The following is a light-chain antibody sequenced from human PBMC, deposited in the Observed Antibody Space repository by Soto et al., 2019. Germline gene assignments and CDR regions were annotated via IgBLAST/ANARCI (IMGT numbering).Light chain of an antibody. Sequence: QSALTQPASVSGSPGQSITISCTGTTSDIGSYNLVSWYQLHPGKAPKLMIYEGSKRPSGVSNRFSGSKSGNTASLTISGLQAEDEADYYCSSYAGSSTYGFGTGTKLTVL. V-gene: IGLV2-23*01. J-gene: IGLJ1*01. CDR1: TSDIGSYNL. CDR3: SSYAGSSTYG. CDR2: EGS.